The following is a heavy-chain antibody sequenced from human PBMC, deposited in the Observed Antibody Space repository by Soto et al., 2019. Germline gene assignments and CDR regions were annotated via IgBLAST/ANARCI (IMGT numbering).Heavy chain of an antibody. V-gene: IGHV3-11*06. J-gene: IGHJ4*02. Sequence: QVQLVESGGGLVEPGGSLRLSCAVSGFTFSGFYMSWIRQAPGKGLQWISHISSSSDYTHYADSVKGRFTISRDNSKSLLYLKMNSLRAEDTAVYYCARDIPYSGATKYFDYWGQGTLVIVSS. CDR1: GFTFSGFY. CDR2: ISSSSDYT. CDR3: ARDIPYSGATKYFDY. D-gene: IGHD1-26*01.